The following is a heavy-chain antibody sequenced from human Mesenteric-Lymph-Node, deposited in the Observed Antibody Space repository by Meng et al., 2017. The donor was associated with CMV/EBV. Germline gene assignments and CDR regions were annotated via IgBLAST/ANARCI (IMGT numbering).Heavy chain of an antibody. D-gene: IGHD1-1*01. CDR1: GYIFPNYD. V-gene: IGHV1-8*01. J-gene: IGHJ3*02. CDR2: MNPNSGNT. CDR3: ARPSGTDAFGI. Sequence: ASVKVSCKASGYIFPNYDIHWVRQATGQGLEWMGWMNPNSGNTDFAQKFQGRVTMTRNTSISTAYMDLSSLRSEDTAVYYCARPSGTDAFGIWGQGTMVTVSS.